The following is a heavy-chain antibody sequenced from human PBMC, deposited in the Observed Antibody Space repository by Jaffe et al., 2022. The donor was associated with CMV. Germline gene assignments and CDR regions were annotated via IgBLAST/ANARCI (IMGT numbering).Heavy chain of an antibody. CDR3: ARVNVRGVIIGYFDY. CDR2: IYSGGST. CDR1: GFTVSSNY. J-gene: IGHJ4*02. Sequence: EVQLVESGGGLIQPGGSLRLSCAASGFTVSSNYMSWVRQAPGKGLEWVSVIYSGGSTYYADSVKGRFTISRDNSKNTLYLQMNSLRAEDTAVYYCARVNVRGVIIGYFDYWGQGTLVTVSS. D-gene: IGHD3-10*01. V-gene: IGHV3-53*01.